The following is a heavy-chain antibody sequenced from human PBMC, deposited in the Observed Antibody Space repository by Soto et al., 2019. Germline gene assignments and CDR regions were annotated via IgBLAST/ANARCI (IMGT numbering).Heavy chain of an antibody. J-gene: IGHJ4*02. Sequence: ASVKVSCKASGYTFTSYDINWVRQATGQGLEWMGWMNPNSGNTGYAQKFQGRVTMTRNTSISTAYMELSSLRSEDTAVYYCARDSSDIVATIRYYFDYWGQGTLGTVSS. D-gene: IGHD5-12*01. CDR3: ARDSSDIVATIRYYFDY. CDR2: MNPNSGNT. V-gene: IGHV1-8*01. CDR1: GYTFTSYD.